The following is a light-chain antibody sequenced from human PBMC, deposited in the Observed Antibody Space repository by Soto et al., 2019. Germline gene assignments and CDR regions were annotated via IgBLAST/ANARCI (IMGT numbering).Light chain of an antibody. CDR1: QSITTY. V-gene: IGKV1-39*01. CDR3: QQSYTTPCT. Sequence: DIQMTQFPSSLSASVGDGVNITCRASQSITTYVNWYQQKPGRAPKLLIYAASDLQSGVPSRFSGSGSGTDFPLTISSLQPEDFPTYHRQQSYTTPCTFGQGTKLEIK. CDR2: AAS. J-gene: IGKJ2*02.